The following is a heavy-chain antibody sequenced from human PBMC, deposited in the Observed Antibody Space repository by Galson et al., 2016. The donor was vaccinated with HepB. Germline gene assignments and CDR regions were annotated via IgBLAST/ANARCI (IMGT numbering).Heavy chain of an antibody. Sequence: SLRLSCAVSGFNLSIYAMNWVRQAPGMGLEWVSAITTGGITHYADSVRGRFTISRDISKNSLYLQMNSLRAEDTAVYSCANHFWSGYRDYWGQGTLVTVSS. CDR2: ITTGGIT. D-gene: IGHD3-3*01. CDR1: GFNLSIYA. J-gene: IGHJ4*02. CDR3: ANHFWSGYRDY. V-gene: IGHV3-23*01.